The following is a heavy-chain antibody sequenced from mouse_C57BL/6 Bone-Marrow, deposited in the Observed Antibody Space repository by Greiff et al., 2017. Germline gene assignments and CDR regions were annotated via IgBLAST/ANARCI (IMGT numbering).Heavy chain of an antibody. CDR1: GFTFSDYY. D-gene: IGHD3-2*02. V-gene: IGHV5-12*01. CDR2: ISNVGCST. Sequence: VMLVESGGGLVQPGGSLKLSCAASGFTFSDYYMYWVRQTPGKGLEWVAYISNVGCSTYYPDTVKGRFTISRDNAKNTLYLQMSRLKSEDTAMYYCAGHEAAQATDYAMDYWGQGTSVTVSS. CDR3: AGHEAAQATDYAMDY. J-gene: IGHJ4*01.